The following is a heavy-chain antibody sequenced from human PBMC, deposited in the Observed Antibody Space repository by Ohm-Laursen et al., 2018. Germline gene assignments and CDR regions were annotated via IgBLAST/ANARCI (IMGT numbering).Heavy chain of an antibody. Sequence: SLRLSCAASGFSFRSYGMHWVRHTPGKGLEWIAVIRYDGSNEYYADYLKGRFTISRDNSKNTLYLQMNSLRAEDTAVYYCARDERMVTHFAYWGQGTLVTVSS. J-gene: IGHJ4*02. D-gene: IGHD4-23*01. CDR3: ARDERMVTHFAY. CDR2: IRYDGSNE. CDR1: GFSFRSYG. V-gene: IGHV3-33*01.